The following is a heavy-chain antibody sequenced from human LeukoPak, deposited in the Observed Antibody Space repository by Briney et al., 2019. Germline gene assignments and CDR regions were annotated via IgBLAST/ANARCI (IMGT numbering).Heavy chain of an antibody. J-gene: IGHJ4*02. Sequence: ASVKVSCKASGYTFSSYCMHWVRQAPGHGLAWMGIINPSGDNRSYAQKFQGRVTMTRDMSTSTVYMEVSSLRSEDTAVYYCAGAVTNLGVAIPAHWGQGTLVTVSS. CDR2: INPSGDNR. V-gene: IGHV1-46*01. CDR3: AGAVTNLGVAIPAH. CDR1: GYTFSSYC. D-gene: IGHD3-3*01.